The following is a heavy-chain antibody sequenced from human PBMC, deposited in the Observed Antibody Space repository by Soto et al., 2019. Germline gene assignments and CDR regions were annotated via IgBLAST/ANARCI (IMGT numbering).Heavy chain of an antibody. V-gene: IGHV3-48*01. CDR2: ISSSSSTI. D-gene: IGHD6-19*01. CDR3: ARESFNSGIPSGSSGSYFDY. Sequence: PGGSLRLSCAASGFTFSSYSMNWVRQAPGKGLEWVSYISSSSSTIYYADSVKGRFTISRDNAKNSLYLQMNSLRAEDTAVYYCARESFNSGIPSGSSGSYFDYWGQGTLVTVSS. CDR1: GFTFSSYS. J-gene: IGHJ4*02.